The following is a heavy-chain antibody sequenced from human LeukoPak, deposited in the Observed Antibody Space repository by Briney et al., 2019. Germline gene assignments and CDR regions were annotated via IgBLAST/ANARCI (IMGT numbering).Heavy chain of an antibody. CDR3: ARHLGHSDYPLDC. J-gene: IGHJ4*02. Sequence: PSETLSLTCTVSGGSISGYYWSWVRQSPEKGMEWIAYIYSSGTTNYNPSLKSRVTISVDTSQNQFSLKVNSVTAADTAVYCCARHLGHSDYPLDCWGQGTLVTVSS. CDR1: GGSISGYY. V-gene: IGHV4-59*08. CDR2: IYSSGTT. D-gene: IGHD4-11*01.